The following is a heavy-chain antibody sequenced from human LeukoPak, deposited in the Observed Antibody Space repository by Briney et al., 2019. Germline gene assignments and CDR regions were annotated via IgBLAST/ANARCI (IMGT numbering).Heavy chain of an antibody. CDR2: IHHFGRT. J-gene: IGHJ4*02. Sequence: PSETLSLTCSVSGDSIISYYWNWLRQSPRKGLEWIRNIHHFGRTEYNSSLRSRVTMFLDSSKNQFSLKLTSVTPTDTAVYYCARGLWTQPGLVPFNYWGQGILVTVSS. V-gene: IGHV4-59*01. CDR3: ARGLWTQPGLVPFNY. CDR1: GDSIISYY. D-gene: IGHD5-18*01.